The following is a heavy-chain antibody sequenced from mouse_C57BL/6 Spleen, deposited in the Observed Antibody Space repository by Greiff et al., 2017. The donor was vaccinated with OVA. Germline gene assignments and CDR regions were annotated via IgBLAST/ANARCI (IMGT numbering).Heavy chain of an antibody. V-gene: IGHV1-42*01. Sequence: VQLQQSGPELVKPGASVKISCKASGYSFTGYYMNWVKQSPEKSLEWIGEINPSTGGTTYNQKFKAKATLTVDKSSSTAYMQLKSLTSEDSAVYYCASQATNDYAMDYWGQGTSVTVSS. J-gene: IGHJ4*01. D-gene: IGHD3-2*02. CDR3: ASQATNDYAMDY. CDR2: INPSTGGT. CDR1: GYSFTGYY.